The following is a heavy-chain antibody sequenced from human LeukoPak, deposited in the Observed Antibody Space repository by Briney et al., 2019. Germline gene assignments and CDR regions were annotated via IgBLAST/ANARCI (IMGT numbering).Heavy chain of an antibody. CDR1: GGSISSSSYY. J-gene: IGHJ4*02. Sequence: SETLSLTCTVSGGSISSSSYYWGWIRQPPGKGLEWIGSVYYSGRTYSNPSLKSRITISVDTSKNQFSLKLTSVTAADTALYYCARHGGLYDPIDYWGQGTLVTVSS. CDR3: ARHGGLYDPIDY. CDR2: VYYSGRT. V-gene: IGHV4-39*01. D-gene: IGHD3-10*01.